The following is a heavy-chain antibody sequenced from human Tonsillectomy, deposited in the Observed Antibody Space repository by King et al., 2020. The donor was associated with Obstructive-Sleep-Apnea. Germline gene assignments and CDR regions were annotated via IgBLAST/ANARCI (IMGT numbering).Heavy chain of an antibody. CDR3: ASGNSTSPGY. D-gene: IGHD2/OR15-2a*01. Sequence: QLQESGPGLVKPSGNLSLTCAVSGGSISSTNWWSWVRQPPGKGLEWIGEIYHSGSTNYNPTLKNRVTISIDKSENQFSLKLTSMTAADTAVYYCASGNSTSPGYWGQGTLVTVSS. J-gene: IGHJ4*02. V-gene: IGHV4-4*02. CDR2: IYHSGST. CDR1: GGSISSTNW.